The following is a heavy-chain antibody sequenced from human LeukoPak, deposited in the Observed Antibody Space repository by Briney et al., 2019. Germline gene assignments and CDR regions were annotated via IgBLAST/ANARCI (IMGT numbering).Heavy chain of an antibody. CDR2: IIPILGIA. CDR1: GYTFTSYD. D-gene: IGHD3-3*01. V-gene: IGHV1-69*04. Sequence: ASVKVSCKASGYTFTSYDINWVRQATGQGLEWMGRIIPILGIANYAQKFQGRVTITADKSTSTAYMELSSLRSEDTAVYYCARDTPIYGDWGQGTLVTVSS. CDR3: ARDTPIYGD. J-gene: IGHJ4*02.